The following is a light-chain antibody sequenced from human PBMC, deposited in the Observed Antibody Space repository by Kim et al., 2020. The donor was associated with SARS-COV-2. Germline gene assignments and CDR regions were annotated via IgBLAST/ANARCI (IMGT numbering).Light chain of an antibody. V-gene: IGKV4-1*01. CDR1: QSILYGSNNKNY. CDR2: WEY. Sequence: RATSSWRSSQSILYGSNNKNYLAGYHQKPGRAPKLIICWEYTRESGVPDRFSGSGSGTDFTLTISGLQAEDVAVYYCQQYYGTPHTFGQGTKLEI. CDR3: QQYYGTPHT. J-gene: IGKJ2*01.